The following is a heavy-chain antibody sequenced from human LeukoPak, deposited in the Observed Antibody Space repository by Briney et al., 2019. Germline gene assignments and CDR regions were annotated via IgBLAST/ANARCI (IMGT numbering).Heavy chain of an antibody. J-gene: IGHJ4*02. CDR3: ARARTLSSSWYYYFDY. CDR1: VGSISSYY. Sequence: SETLSLTCTASVGSISSYYWSWIRHPPGKGLEWIGYIYYSGSTNYNPSLKSRVTISVDTSKNQFSLKLSSVTAADTAVYYCARARTLSSSWYYYFDYWGQGTLVTVSS. CDR2: IYYSGST. V-gene: IGHV4-59*01. D-gene: IGHD6-13*01.